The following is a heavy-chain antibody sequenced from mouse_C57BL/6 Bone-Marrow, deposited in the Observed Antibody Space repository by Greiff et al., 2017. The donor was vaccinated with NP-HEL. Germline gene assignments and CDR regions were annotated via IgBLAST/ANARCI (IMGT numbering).Heavy chain of an antibody. Sequence: VQLQQSGAELVRPGASVKLSCTASGFNIKDDYMHWVKQRPEQGLEWIGWIDPENGDTEYASKFQGKATITADTSSNTAYLQLSSLTSEDTAVYYCTTIVIHWYFDVWGTGTTVTVSS. J-gene: IGHJ1*03. V-gene: IGHV14-4*01. CDR1: GFNIKDDY. CDR2: IDPENGDT. D-gene: IGHD2-5*01. CDR3: TTIVIHWYFDV.